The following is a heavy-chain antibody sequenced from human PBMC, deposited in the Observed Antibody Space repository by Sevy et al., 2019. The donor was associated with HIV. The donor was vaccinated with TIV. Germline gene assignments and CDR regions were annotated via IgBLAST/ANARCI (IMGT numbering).Heavy chain of an antibody. CDR3: ARLNCSGGSCYSVGYYFDY. V-gene: IGHV4-34*01. J-gene: IGHJ4*02. D-gene: IGHD2-15*01. Sequence: SETLSLTCAVYGGSFSGYYWSWIRQPPGKGLEWIGEINHSGSTNYNPSLKSRVTISVDTSKNQFSLKLSSVTAADTAVYYCARLNCSGGSCYSVGYYFDYWGQGTLVTVS. CDR2: INHSGST. CDR1: GGSFSGYY.